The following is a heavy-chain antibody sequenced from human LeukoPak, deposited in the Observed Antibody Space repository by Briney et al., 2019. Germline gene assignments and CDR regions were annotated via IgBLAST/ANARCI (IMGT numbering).Heavy chain of an antibody. CDR2: VTADST. CDR3: AKGATGYCSSTSCLYYFDY. V-gene: IGHV3-23*01. J-gene: IGHJ4*02. CDR1: GFTFGTYA. D-gene: IGHD2-2*01. Sequence: GGSLRLSCAASGFTFGTYAMSWVRQAPGKGLEWVSTVTADSTYYADSVKGRFAISRDNSKNTLYLQMNSLRAEDTAVYYCAKGATGYCSSTSCLYYFDYWGQGTLVTVSS.